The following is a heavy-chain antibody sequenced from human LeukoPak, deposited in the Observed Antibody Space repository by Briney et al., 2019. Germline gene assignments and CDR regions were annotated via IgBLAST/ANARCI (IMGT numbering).Heavy chain of an antibody. CDR2: IYYRGST. CDR1: GVSISSSSFY. V-gene: IGHV4-39*01. D-gene: IGHD3-22*01. Sequence: SETLSLTCTVSGVSISSSSFYWGWIRQPPGKGLEWIGSIYYRGSTYYNPSLKSRVTISVDMSENQVSLKLRSVTAADTAVYYCTEFYFDRSGYADYWGQGTLVTVSS. J-gene: IGHJ4*02. CDR3: TEFYFDRSGYADY.